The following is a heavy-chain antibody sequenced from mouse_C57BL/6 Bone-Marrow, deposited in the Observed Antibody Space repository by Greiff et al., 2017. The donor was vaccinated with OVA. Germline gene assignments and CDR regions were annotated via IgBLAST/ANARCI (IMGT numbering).Heavy chain of an antibody. J-gene: IGHJ4*01. CDR2: LYPGSGRP. CDR1: GSTFTSYW. V-gene: IGHV1-55*01. Sequence: QVQLQQPGAELVKPGASVKMSCKASGSTFTSYWITWVKQRPGPGLAWIGDLYPGSGRPTYNEQFKSQATLAVDTSSTTAYIQLSSLTSEDSAVYYCAKGGMDYWGQGTSVTVSS. CDR3: AKGGMDY.